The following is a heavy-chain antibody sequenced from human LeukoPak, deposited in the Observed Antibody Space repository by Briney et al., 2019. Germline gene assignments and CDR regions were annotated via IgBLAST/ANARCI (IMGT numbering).Heavy chain of an antibody. Sequence: PGGSLRLSCAASGFTFSSYAMSWVRQAPGKGLEWVSVIYSGGSTYYADSVKGRFTISRDNSKNTLYLQMNSLRAEDTAVYYCARVAWFGEFYFDYWGQGTLVTVSS. CDR3: ARVAWFGEFYFDY. D-gene: IGHD3-10*01. V-gene: IGHV3-66*01. CDR1: GFTFSSYA. J-gene: IGHJ4*02. CDR2: IYSGGST.